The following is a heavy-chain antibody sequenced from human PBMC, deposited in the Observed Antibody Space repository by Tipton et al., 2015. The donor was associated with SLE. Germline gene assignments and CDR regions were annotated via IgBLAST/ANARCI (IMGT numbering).Heavy chain of an antibody. CDR3: ARRGGDAFDI. V-gene: IGHV4-59*01. D-gene: IGHD6-25*01. CDR1: GGSISSYY. CDR2: NYYSGST. Sequence: TLSLTCTVSGGSISSYYWSWIRQPPGKGLEWIGYNYYSGSTNYNPSLKSRVTISVDTSKNQFFLKLSSVTAADTAVYYCARRGGDAFDIWGQGTMVTVSS. J-gene: IGHJ3*02.